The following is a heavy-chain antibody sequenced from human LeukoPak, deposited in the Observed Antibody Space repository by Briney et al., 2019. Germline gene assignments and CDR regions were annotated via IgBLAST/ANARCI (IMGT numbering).Heavy chain of an antibody. Sequence: PSETLSLTCAVYGGSFSGYYWSWIRQPPGKGLEWIGEINHSGSTNYNPSLKSRVTISVDTSKNQFSLKLSSVTAADTAVYYCARTYSSSSSAYWYFDLWGRGTLVTVSS. D-gene: IGHD6-6*01. V-gene: IGHV4-34*01. CDR3: ARTYSSSSSAYWYFDL. CDR1: GGSFSGYY. J-gene: IGHJ2*01. CDR2: INHSGST.